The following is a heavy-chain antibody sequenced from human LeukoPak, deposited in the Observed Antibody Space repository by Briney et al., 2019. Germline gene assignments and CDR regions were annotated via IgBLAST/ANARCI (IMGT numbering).Heavy chain of an antibody. CDR3: ARVGPDILTGTDAFDI. CDR2: INPSGGST. D-gene: IGHD3-9*01. Sequence: ASVKVSCKASGYTFIGYYMHWVRQAPGQGLEWMGIINPSGGSTSYAQKFQGRVTMTRDMSTSTVYMELSSLRSEDTAVYYCARVGPDILTGTDAFDIWGQGTMVTVSS. V-gene: IGHV1-46*01. J-gene: IGHJ3*02. CDR1: GYTFIGYY.